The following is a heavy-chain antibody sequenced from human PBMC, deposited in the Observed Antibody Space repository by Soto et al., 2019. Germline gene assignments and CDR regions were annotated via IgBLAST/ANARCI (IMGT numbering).Heavy chain of an antibody. CDR3: ARDGGFYDSSGYSNYYGMDV. J-gene: IGHJ6*02. Sequence: TSVKVSCKASGGTFSSYAISWVRQAPGQGLEWMGWISANNGTANYAQKLQGRVTMTTDTSTSTAYMELRSLRSDDTAVYYCARDGGFYDSSGYSNYYGMDVWGQGTTVTVSS. D-gene: IGHD3-22*01. CDR2: ISANNGTA. V-gene: IGHV1-18*01. CDR1: GGTFSSYA.